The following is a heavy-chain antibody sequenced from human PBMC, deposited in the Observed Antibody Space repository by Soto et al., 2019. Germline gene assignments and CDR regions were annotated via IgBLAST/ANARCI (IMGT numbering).Heavy chain of an antibody. D-gene: IGHD6-19*01. CDR2: ISYNGNNQ. Sequence: GGSLRLSCAASGFTLSSYGMHWVRQAPGEGLEWVAVISYNGNNQYYADSVRGRFTISRDNSKSTLYLQMNSLRAEDTAVYYCAKDRGHLAVAAITGGGDFDKWGQGTMVTVS. J-gene: IGHJ3*02. CDR3: AKDRGHLAVAAITGGGDFDK. CDR1: GFTLSSYG. V-gene: IGHV3-30*18.